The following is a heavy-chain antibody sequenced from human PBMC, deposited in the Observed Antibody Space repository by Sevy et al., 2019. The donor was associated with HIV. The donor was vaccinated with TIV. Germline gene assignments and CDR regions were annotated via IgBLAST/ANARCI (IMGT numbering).Heavy chain of an antibody. CDR2: VYYTGNT. CDR1: VGSISHYY. J-gene: IGHJ6*02. V-gene: IGHV4-59*01. Sequence: SETLSLTCTVSVGSISHYYWSWIRQPPGKGLEWIGFVYYTGNTNYNPSLKGRVTVALDTSKNQFSLKLNSVTAADTAVYYCVRQGRLVDYGMDVWGPGTTVTVSS. CDR3: VRQGRLVDYGMDV. D-gene: IGHD1-1*01.